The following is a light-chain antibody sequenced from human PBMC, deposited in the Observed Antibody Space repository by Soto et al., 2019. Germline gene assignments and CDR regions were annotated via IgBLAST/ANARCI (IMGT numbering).Light chain of an antibody. CDR1: QDITTY. CDR3: QQYDNPPLT. CDR2: DAS. Sequence: DIQMTQAPSSLSKSVGGGVNSTFQASQDITTYLNCYQQKPGRATKLLIYDASNLQTGVPSRFSGSGSGTDFTSTTSSLQPEDIAIYYCQQYDNPPLTVGGGTQVDI. J-gene: IGKJ4*01. V-gene: IGKV1-33*01.